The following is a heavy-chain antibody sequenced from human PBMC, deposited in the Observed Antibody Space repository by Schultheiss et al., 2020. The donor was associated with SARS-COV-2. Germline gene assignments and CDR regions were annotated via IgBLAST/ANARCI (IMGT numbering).Heavy chain of an antibody. J-gene: IGHJ6*02. CDR2: IYYSGST. V-gene: IGHV4-39*07. CDR3: ARGLYEDSIYYYYGMDV. CDR1: GGSISSSSYY. Sequence: SETLSLTCTVSGGSISSSSYYWGWIRQPPGKGLEWIGSIYYSGSTYYNPSLKSRVTISVDTSKNQFSLKLSSVTAADTAVYYCARGLYEDSIYYYYGMDVWGQGTTVTVSS. D-gene: IGHD5/OR15-5a*01.